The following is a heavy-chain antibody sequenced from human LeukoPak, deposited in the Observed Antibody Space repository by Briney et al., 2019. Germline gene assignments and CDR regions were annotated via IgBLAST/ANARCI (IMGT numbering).Heavy chain of an antibody. D-gene: IGHD1-14*01. V-gene: IGHV3-74*01. Sequence: GGSLRLSCEASGLTLSPYWMHWVRPAPGKGLVWVSHISTDGTVTTYADSVKGRFTISRDNAKSTLYLQMNSLRAEDTAVYYCVRDSNLSFDYWGQGSLVTVSS. CDR1: GLTLSPYW. CDR3: VRDSNLSFDY. J-gene: IGHJ4*02. CDR2: ISTDGTVT.